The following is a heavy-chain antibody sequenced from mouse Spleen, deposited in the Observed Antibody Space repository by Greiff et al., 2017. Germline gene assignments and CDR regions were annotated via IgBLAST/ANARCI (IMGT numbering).Heavy chain of an antibody. D-gene: IGHD2-1*01. CDR1: GYSITSGYY. J-gene: IGHJ4*01. V-gene: IGHV3-6*01. Sequence: EVKLQESGPGLVKPSQSLSLTCSVTGYSITSGYYWNWIRQFPGNKLEWMGYISYDGSNNYNPSLKNRISITRDTSKNQFFLKLNSVTTEDTATYYCASGSTMAMDYWGQGTSVTVSS. CDR2: ISYDGSN. CDR3: ASGSTMAMDY.